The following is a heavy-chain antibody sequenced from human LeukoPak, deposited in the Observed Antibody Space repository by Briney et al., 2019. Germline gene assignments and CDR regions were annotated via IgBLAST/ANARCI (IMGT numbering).Heavy chain of an antibody. V-gene: IGHV3-15*01. CDR3: TAGTGTSDFDY. Sequence: PGGSLRLSCAASGFPFNNAWMSWVRQAPGKGLGWVGRVKRTNDGGTTDYGPPVKGRFTISRDDSKNTSYLQMNSLQSEDTGVYYCTAGTGTSDFDYWGQGILVTVSS. D-gene: IGHD1-7*01. CDR2: VKRTNDGGTT. CDR1: GFPFNNAW. J-gene: IGHJ4*01.